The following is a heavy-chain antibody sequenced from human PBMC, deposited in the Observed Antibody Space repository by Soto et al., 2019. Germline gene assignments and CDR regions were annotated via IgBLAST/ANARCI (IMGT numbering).Heavy chain of an antibody. D-gene: IGHD3-16*01. Sequence: SGPTLVNPTQTLTLTCTFSGFSLSTSEVAVGWIRQPPGKALEWLALIYWDDDKRYSPPLNNRLTVTKDTSKNQVVLSMTNMDTVDTGTYCCARLIDLYVVFDYWGQGILVTVSS. V-gene: IGHV2-5*02. CDR3: ARLIDLYVVFDY. CDR1: GFSLSTSEVA. J-gene: IGHJ4*02. CDR2: IYWDDDK.